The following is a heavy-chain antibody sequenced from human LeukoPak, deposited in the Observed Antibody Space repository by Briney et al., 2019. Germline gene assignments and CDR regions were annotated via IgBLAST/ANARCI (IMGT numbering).Heavy chain of an antibody. J-gene: IGHJ4*02. CDR1: GFTFSSYG. V-gene: IGHV3-30*02. CDR2: IRYDGSNK. CDR3: AKDRERRWRLDY. Sequence: PGGSLRLSCAASGFTFSSYGMHWVRQAPGKGLEWVAFIRYDGSNKYYADSVKGRFTISRDNSKNTLYLQMNSPRAEDTAVYYCAKDRERRWRLDYWGQGTLVTVSS. D-gene: IGHD5-24*01.